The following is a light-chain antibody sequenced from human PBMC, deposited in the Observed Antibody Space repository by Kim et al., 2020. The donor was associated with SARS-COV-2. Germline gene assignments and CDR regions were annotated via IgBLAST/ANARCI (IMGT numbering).Light chain of an antibody. CDR3: CSYARTSYV. Sequence: PGQSVTLSCTGSSSDIGAYENVSWYQQHPGKAPKLLISEVTKRSSGVPDRFSGSRSGNTASLTVSGLQVEDEADYYCCSYARTSYVFGTGTNVIVL. J-gene: IGLJ1*01. CDR1: SSDIGAYEN. CDR2: EVT. V-gene: IGLV2-8*01.